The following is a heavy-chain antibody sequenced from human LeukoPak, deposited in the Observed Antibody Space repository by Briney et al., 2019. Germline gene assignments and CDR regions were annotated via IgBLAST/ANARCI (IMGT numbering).Heavy chain of an antibody. CDR2: INHSGST. CDR1: GGSFSGYY. CDR3: AREGYTSGSGWHEIYYYYGMDV. J-gene: IGHJ6*02. V-gene: IGHV4-34*01. Sequence: PSETLSLTCAVYGGSFSGYYWSWIRQPPGKGLEWIGEINHSGSTNYNPSLKSRVTISVDTSKNQFSLKLSSVTAADTAVYYCAREGYTSGSGWHEIYYYYGMDVWGQGTTVTVSS. D-gene: IGHD6-19*01.